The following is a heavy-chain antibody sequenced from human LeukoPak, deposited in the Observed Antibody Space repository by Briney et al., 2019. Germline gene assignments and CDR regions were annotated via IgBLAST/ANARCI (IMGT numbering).Heavy chain of an antibody. CDR3: ARDPPAVAAGTYA. V-gene: IGHV3-66*01. J-gene: IGHJ5*02. CDR2: IYRGGDT. Sequence: GGSLRLSCAASGVTVGNNYMIWVRQAPGKGLEWVSHIYRGGDTNYADSVKGRFTISRDSSKNTLFLQMNSLRVEDTAIYYCARDPPAVAAGTYAWGQGTLVTVSS. D-gene: IGHD6-13*01. CDR1: GVTVGNNY.